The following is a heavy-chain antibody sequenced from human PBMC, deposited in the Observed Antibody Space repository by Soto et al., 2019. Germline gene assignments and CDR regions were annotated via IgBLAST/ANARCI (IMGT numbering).Heavy chain of an antibody. D-gene: IGHD2-15*01. CDR3: AKCQVVTGVSGWCNHFDP. Sequence: EVQLLESGGDLVQPGGSLRLSCAASGFTLSTYAMNWVRQAPGKGREWVSAIRENSGSTDYAGSVKGRFTISRDNSKNTLYLQMNSLSADDTAVYYCAKCQVVTGVSGWCNHFDPWGQGTLVTVSS. CDR1: GFTLSTYA. CDR2: IRENSGST. V-gene: IGHV3-23*01. J-gene: IGHJ5*02.